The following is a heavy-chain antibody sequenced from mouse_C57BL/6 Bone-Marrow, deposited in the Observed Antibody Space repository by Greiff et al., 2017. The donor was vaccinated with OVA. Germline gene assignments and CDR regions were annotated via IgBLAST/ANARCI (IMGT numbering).Heavy chain of an antibody. D-gene: IGHD1-1*01. CDR2: INPSTGGT. V-gene: IGHV1-42*01. Sequence: EVQLQQSGPELVKPGASVKISCKASGYSFTGYYMNWVKQSPEKSLEWIGEINPSTGGTTYNQKFKAKATLTVDKSSSTAYMQLKSLTSEDSAVYYCARGGFYYGSSPGWFAYWGQGTLVTVSA. CDR1: GYSFTGYY. J-gene: IGHJ3*01. CDR3: ARGGFYYGSSPGWFAY.